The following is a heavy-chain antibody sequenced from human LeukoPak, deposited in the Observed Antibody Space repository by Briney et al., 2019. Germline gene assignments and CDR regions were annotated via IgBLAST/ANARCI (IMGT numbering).Heavy chain of an antibody. J-gene: IGHJ2*01. D-gene: IGHD2-2*01. CDR3: ARVSSIVVVPAAIDL. V-gene: IGHV4-61*02. Sequence: SETLSLTCSVYGGSISSGSYYWSWIRQPAGKGLEWIGRIYTSGSTNYNPSLKSRVTISVDTSKNQFSLKLSSVTAADTAVYYCARVSSIVVVPAAIDLWGRGTLVTVSS. CDR2: IYTSGST. CDR1: GGSISSGSYY.